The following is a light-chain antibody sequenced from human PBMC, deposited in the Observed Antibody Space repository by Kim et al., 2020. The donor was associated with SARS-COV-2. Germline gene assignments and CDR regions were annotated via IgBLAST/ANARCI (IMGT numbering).Light chain of an antibody. CDR1: QSVSNN. CDR2: GAS. J-gene: IGKJ2*01. Sequence: EIVMTQSPATLSVSPGERATLSCRASQSVSNNLAWYQHKPGQPPRLLIYGASTRATGVPDRFSGSGSGTDFTLTVSSLQSEDCAIYYCHQYNDWPPGDTFGQGTKLEI. CDR3: HQYNDWPPGDT. V-gene: IGKV3-15*01.